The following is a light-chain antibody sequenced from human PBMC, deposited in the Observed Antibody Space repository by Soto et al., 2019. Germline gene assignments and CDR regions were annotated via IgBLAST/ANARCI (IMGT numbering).Light chain of an antibody. V-gene: IGKV3-20*01. CDR3: QQYVISVT. CDR1: QSVSRY. CDR2: GAS. J-gene: IGKJ5*01. Sequence: EVVLTQSPATLSLSPGERATLSCRASQSVSRYLAWYQQKPGQAPRLLIYGASNRATGIPERFSGSGSGTDFTLTISRLEPQDSAMYYCQQYVISVTFGQGTRLEIK.